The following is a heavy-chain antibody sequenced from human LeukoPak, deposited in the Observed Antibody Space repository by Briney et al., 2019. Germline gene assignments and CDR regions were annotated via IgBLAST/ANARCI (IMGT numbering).Heavy chain of an antibody. J-gene: IGHJ3*02. CDR1: GFTFSTYW. CDR3: ARWRGFGYGWQAFDI. Sequence: PGGSLRLSCAASGFTFSTYWMHWLRQAPGKGLLWVSRTNSDGSVTSYADSVKGRFSISRDNAKNTVYLQMNSLRAEDTAVYYCARWRGFGYGWQAFDIWGQGTLVTVSS. D-gene: IGHD5-18*01. V-gene: IGHV3-74*01. CDR2: TNSDGSVT.